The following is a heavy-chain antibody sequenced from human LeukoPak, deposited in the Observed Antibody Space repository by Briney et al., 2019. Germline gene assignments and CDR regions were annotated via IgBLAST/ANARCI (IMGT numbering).Heavy chain of an antibody. CDR1: GFTFSSYS. D-gene: IGHD2-15*01. CDR2: ISGSGGST. J-gene: IGHJ4*02. Sequence: GGSLRLSCAASGFTFSSYSMNWVRQAPGKGLEWVSAISGSGGSTYYADSVKGRFTISRDNSKNTLYLQMNSLRAEDTAVYYCAKDQGGEGYFDYWGQGTLVTVSS. V-gene: IGHV3-23*01. CDR3: AKDQGGEGYFDY.